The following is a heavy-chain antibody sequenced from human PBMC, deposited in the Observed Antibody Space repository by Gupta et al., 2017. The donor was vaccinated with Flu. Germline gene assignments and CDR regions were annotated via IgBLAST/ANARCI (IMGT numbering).Heavy chain of an antibody. CDR1: GGSISSYY. CDR3: ARGTGTIAEDY. Sequence: QVQLQESGPGLVKPSETLSLTCTVSGGSISSYYWSWIRQPPGKGLEWIGYIYYSGSTNYNPSLKSRVTISVDTSKNQFSLKLSSVTAADTAVYYCARGTGTIAEDYWGQGTLVTVSS. J-gene: IGHJ4*02. V-gene: IGHV4-59*01. CDR2: IYYSGST. D-gene: IGHD1-7*01.